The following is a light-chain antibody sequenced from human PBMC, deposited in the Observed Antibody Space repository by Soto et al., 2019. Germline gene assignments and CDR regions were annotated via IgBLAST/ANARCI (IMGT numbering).Light chain of an antibody. Sequence: QSALTQPPSASGSPGQSVTISCTGTSSDVGGYNYVSWYQQYPGKAPKLLIYEVLKRPSGVPDRFSASKSGTTASLTVFGLQAEDEADYYCSSFAGSNFYVFGTGTKLTVL. V-gene: IGLV2-8*01. CDR3: SSFAGSNFYV. J-gene: IGLJ1*01. CDR2: EVL. CDR1: SSDVGGYNY.